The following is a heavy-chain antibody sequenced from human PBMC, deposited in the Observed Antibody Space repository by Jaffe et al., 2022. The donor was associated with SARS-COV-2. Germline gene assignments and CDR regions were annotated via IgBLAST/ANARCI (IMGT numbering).Heavy chain of an antibody. J-gene: IGHJ4*02. CDR2: TNHAGVT. Sequence: QVQLQESGPGLVKPSQTLSLTCTVSGASLGSDYYDYYFWNWIRQPAGEGLEWIGRTNHAGVTNYNPSLRGRVTISLDRSRNQFSLRLSSVTAADTAVYYCVRKSGRGQFDSWGQGALVTVSS. V-gene: IGHV4-61*02. D-gene: IGHD3-10*01. CDR1: GASLGSDYYD. CDR3: VRKSGRGQFDS.